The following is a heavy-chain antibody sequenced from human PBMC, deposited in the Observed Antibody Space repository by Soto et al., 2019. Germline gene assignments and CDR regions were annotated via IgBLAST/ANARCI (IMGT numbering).Heavy chain of an antibody. CDR2: IYYSGST. CDR3: ARDLWGYCGTDCYPLDV. J-gene: IGHJ6*02. Sequence: KPSETLSLTCTVSGGSISSGGYYWNWIRQHPGKGLEWIGYIYYSGSTYYNPSLKSRVTISVDTSKNQFSLKLNSVTAADTAVYYCARDLWGYCGTDCYPLDVWGQGTTVTVSS. CDR1: GGSISSGGYY. V-gene: IGHV4-31*03. D-gene: IGHD2-21*02.